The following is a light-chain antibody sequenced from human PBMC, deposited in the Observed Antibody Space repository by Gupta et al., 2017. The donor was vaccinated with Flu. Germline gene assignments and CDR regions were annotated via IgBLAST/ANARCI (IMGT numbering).Light chain of an antibody. CDR3: QQYNSYSLT. CDR2: KAS. Sequence: DIKMTQSPCTLSASVGDRVTITCRASQSISSWLAWYQQKPGKAPKLLIYKASSLESGVPSRFSGSGSGTEFTLTISSRQPDDFATYYCQQYNSYSLTFGQGTKVEIK. V-gene: IGKV1-5*03. J-gene: IGKJ1*01. CDR1: QSISSW.